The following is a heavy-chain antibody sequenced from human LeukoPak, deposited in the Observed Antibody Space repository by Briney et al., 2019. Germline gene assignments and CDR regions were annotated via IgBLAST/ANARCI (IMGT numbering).Heavy chain of an antibody. CDR3: ARDPPYYYDSSTGAFDI. Sequence: SETLSLTCTVSGGSISSYYWGWIRQPPGKGLEWVGSIYYSGSTYYNPSLKSRVTISVDTSKNQFSLKLSSVTAADTAVYYCARDPPYYYDSSTGAFDIWGQGTMVTVSS. CDR2: IYYSGST. CDR1: GGSISSYY. D-gene: IGHD3-22*01. V-gene: IGHV4-39*07. J-gene: IGHJ3*02.